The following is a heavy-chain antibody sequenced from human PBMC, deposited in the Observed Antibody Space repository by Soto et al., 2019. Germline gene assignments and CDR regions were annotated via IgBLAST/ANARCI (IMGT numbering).Heavy chain of an antibody. D-gene: IGHD4-17*01. CDR3: ARDLHDYGDWYVDR. V-gene: IGHV4-30-2*01. CDR2: IFHSGSP. J-gene: IGHJ2*01. Sequence: QLRLQESGSGLVKPSQPLSLTCAVSGGSISSGNDSWSWIRQPPGKGLEWIGYIFHSGSPYYNPSLKSRVTISVDRSKNQFSLRLSSATAADTAVYYCARDLHDYGDWYVDRWGRGTLVTVSS. CDR1: GGSISSGNDS.